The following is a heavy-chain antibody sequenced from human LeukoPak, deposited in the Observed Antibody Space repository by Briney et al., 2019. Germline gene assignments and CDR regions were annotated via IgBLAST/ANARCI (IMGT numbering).Heavy chain of an antibody. J-gene: IGHJ4*02. V-gene: IGHV3-53*01. Sequence: GGSLRLSCTVSGFTVSSNSMSWVRQAPGKGLEWVSFIYSDYTHYSDSVKGRFTISRDNSKNTLYLQMNSLRAEDTAVYYCARRAGAYSHPYDYWGQGTLVTVSS. CDR3: ARRAGAYSHPYDY. D-gene: IGHD4/OR15-4a*01. CDR1: GFTVSSNS. CDR2: IYSDYT.